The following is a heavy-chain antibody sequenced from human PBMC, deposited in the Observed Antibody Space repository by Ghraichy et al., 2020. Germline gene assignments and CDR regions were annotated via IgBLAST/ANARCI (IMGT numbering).Heavy chain of an antibody. CDR2: IVVGSGNT. Sequence: SVKVSCKASGFTFTSSAMQWVRQARGQRLEWIGWIVVGSGNTNYAQKFQERVTITRDMSTSTAYMELSSLRSEDTAVYYCAAIVVPAARVDYWGQGTLVTVSS. CDR3: AAIVVPAARVDY. D-gene: IGHD2-2*01. J-gene: IGHJ4*02. V-gene: IGHV1-58*02. CDR1: GFTFTSSA.